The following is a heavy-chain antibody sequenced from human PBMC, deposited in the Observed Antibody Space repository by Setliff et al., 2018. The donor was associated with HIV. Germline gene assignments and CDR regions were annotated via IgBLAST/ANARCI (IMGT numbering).Heavy chain of an antibody. J-gene: IGHJ4*02. Sequence: ETLSLTCTVSGGSINSGGYYWSWIRQHPGKGLEWVSSISSSSYYIYYADSVKGRFTISRDSAKNSLFLQMNSLRAEDTAVYYCASIELAAMVPVDYWGQGTLVTVSS. V-gene: IGHV3-21*01. CDR2: ISSSSYYI. CDR1: GGSINSGGYY. D-gene: IGHD5-18*01. CDR3: ASIELAAMVPVDY.